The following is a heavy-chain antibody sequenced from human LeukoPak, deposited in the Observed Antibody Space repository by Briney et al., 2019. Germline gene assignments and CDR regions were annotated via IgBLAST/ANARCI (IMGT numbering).Heavy chain of an antibody. D-gene: IGHD3-3*01. V-gene: IGHV3-66*01. CDR3: ARDLPHYDFWSGYSNRAFDI. Sequence: GGSLRLSCAASGFTVSSNYMSWVRQAPGKGLEWVSVIYSGGSTYYADSVKGRFTISRDNSKNTLYLRMNSLRAEDTAVYYCARDLPHYDFWSGYSNRAFDIWGQGTMVTVSS. J-gene: IGHJ3*02. CDR1: GFTVSSNY. CDR2: IYSGGST.